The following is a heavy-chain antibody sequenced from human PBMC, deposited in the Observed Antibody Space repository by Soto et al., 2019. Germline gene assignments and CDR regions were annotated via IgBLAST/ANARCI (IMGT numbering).Heavy chain of an antibody. J-gene: IGHJ6*02. D-gene: IGHD1-7*01. Sequence: ASVKVSCKASGYTFTSYYMHCVRQAPGQGLEWMGIINPSGGSTSYAQKFQGRVTMTRDTSTSTVYMELSSLRSEDTAVYYCARDLWLELLFHYYGMDVWGQGTTVTVSS. CDR3: ARDLWLELLFHYYGMDV. CDR1: GYTFTSYY. CDR2: INPSGGST. V-gene: IGHV1-46*01.